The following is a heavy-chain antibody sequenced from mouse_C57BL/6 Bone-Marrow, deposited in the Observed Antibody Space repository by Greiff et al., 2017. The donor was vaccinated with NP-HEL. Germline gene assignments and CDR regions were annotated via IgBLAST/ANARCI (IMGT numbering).Heavy chain of an antibody. CDR3: ARGGSSPHYYFDY. CDR2: ISSGSSTI. J-gene: IGHJ2*01. Sequence: EVQRVESGGGLVKPGGSLKLSCAASGFTFSDYGMHWVRQAPEKGLEWVAYISSGSSTIYYADTVKGRFTISRDNAKNTLFLQMTSLRSEDTAMYYCARGGSSPHYYFDYWGQGTTLTVSS. CDR1: GFTFSDYG. V-gene: IGHV5-17*01. D-gene: IGHD1-1*01.